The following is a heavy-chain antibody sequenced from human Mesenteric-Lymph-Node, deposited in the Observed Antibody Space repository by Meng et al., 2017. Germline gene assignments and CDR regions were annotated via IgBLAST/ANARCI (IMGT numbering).Heavy chain of an antibody. CDR3: ARSGSSGWIDY. Sequence: QRQLQHSGQGLVKPPPNLSPTYATSGSVVSSNSAAWNWSRQSPSRGLEWLGRTYYRSKWYNGYAVSVKSRITINPDTSKNQFSLQLNSVTPEDTAMYYCARSGSSGWIDYWGQGTLVTVSS. D-gene: IGHD6-19*01. V-gene: IGHV6-1*01. CDR2: TYYRSKWYN. CDR1: GSVVSSNSAA. J-gene: IGHJ4*02.